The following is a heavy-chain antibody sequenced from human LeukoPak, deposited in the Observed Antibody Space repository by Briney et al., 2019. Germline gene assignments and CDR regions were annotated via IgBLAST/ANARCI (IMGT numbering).Heavy chain of an antibody. D-gene: IGHD1-26*01. CDR1: GFTVSSNY. V-gene: IGHV3-66*02. J-gene: IGHJ4*02. Sequence: QPGGSLRLSCAASGFTVSSNYMSWVRQAPGKGLEWVSVIYSGGSTYYADSVKGRFTISRDNSKNTLYLQMNSLRAEDTVVYYCARSPTKWELLFFDYWGQGTLVTVSS. CDR3: ARSPTKWELLFFDY. CDR2: IYSGGST.